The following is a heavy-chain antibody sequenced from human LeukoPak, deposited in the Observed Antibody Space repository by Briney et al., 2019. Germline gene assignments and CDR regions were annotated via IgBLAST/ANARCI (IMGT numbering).Heavy chain of an antibody. J-gene: IGHJ3*02. D-gene: IGHD2-2*01. CDR3: ARAGVVVPAAIEDAFDI. CDR1: GYTFTGYY. CDR2: INPNSGGT. V-gene: IGHV1-2*02. Sequence: ASVKVSCKASGYTFTGYYMHWVRQAPGQGLEWMGWINPNSGGTNYAQKFQGRVTMTRDTSISTAYMELSRLRSDDTAVYYCARAGVVVPAAIEDAFDIWGQGTMVTVSS.